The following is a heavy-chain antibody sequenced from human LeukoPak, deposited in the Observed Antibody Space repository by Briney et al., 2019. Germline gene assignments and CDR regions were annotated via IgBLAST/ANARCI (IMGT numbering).Heavy chain of an antibody. D-gene: IGHD1-26*01. CDR3: ARPKWELDDAFDI. Sequence: PSETLSLTCTVSGGSISSYYRSWIRQPPGKGLEWIGYIYYSGSTNYNPSLKSRVTISVDTSKNQFSLKLSSVTAADTAVYYCARPKWELDDAFDIWGQGTMVTVSS. J-gene: IGHJ3*02. CDR1: GGSISSYY. CDR2: IYYSGST. V-gene: IGHV4-59*08.